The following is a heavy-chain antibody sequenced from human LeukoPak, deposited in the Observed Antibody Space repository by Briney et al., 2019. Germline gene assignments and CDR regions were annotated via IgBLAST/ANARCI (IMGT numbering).Heavy chain of an antibody. V-gene: IGHV4-59*05. CDR3: AFSWTKTKTLDY. J-gene: IGHJ4*02. Sequence: PSETLSLTCTVSGGSISSYYWSWIRQPPGKGLEWIGSIYYSGSTYYNPSLKSRVTISVDTSKNQFSLKLSSVTAADTAVYYCAFSWTKTKTLDYWGQGTLVTVSS. CDR1: GGSISSYY. D-gene: IGHD3/OR15-3a*01. CDR2: IYYSGST.